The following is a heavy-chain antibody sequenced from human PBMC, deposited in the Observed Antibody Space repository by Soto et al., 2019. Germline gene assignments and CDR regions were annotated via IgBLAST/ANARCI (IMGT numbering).Heavy chain of an antibody. CDR2: IIPIFGTA. CDR1: GGTFSSYA. J-gene: IGHJ3*02. D-gene: IGHD2-15*01. CDR3: ARVRVVVAANDAFDI. Sequence: ASVKVSCKASGGTFSSYAISWVRQAPGQGLEWMGGIIPIFGTANYAQKFQGRVTITADESTSTAYMGLSSLRSEDTAVYYCARVRVVVAANDAFDIWGQGTMVTVSS. V-gene: IGHV1-69*13.